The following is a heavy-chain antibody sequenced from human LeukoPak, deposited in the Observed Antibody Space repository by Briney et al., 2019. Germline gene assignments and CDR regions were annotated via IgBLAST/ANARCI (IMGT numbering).Heavy chain of an antibody. Sequence: GGSLGLSCAASGFTFANAWMSWVRQAPGKGLEWVGRIKSKTADGTADYAAVVKARFTISRDDSNNMLYLQMNSLKIEDTAVYYCATYDSTSYYYSADWGQGTLVTVSS. CDR3: ATYDSTSYYYSAD. D-gene: IGHD3-22*01. CDR2: IKSKTADGTA. J-gene: IGHJ4*02. V-gene: IGHV3-15*01. CDR1: GFTFANAW.